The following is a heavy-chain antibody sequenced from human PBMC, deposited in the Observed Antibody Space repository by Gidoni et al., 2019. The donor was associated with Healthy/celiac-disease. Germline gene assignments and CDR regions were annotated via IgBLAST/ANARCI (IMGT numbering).Heavy chain of an antibody. V-gene: IGHV3-49*04. D-gene: IGHD6-13*01. CDR2: IRSKAYGGTT. CDR1: GFTFGDYA. CDR3: TRYSSSWRLFDY. J-gene: IGHJ4*02. Sequence: EVQLVASGGGLVQPGRSLRLSCTASGFTFGDYAMSWVRQAPGKGLEWVGFIRSKAYGGTTEYAASVKGRFTISRDDSKSIAYLQMNSLKTEDTAVYYCTRYSSSWRLFDYWGQGTLVTVSS.